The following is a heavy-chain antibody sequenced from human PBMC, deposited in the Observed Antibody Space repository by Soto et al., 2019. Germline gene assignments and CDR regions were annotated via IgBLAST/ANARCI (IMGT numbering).Heavy chain of an antibody. V-gene: IGHV3-30-3*01. CDR2: ISYDGSNK. Sequence: GGSLRLSCAASGFTFSNYAMHWVRQAPGKGLEWVAVISYDGSNKYYADSVKGRFTISRDNSKNTLYLQTNSLRAEDTAVYYCARDSEGQFDYWGQGTLVTVSS. CDR3: ARDSEGQFDY. J-gene: IGHJ4*02. CDR1: GFTFSNYA.